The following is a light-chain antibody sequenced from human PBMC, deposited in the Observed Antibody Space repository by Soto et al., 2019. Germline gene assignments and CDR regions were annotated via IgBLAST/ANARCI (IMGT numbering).Light chain of an antibody. J-gene: IGKJ1*01. CDR2: DAS. Sequence: DIQMTQSPSTLSASVGDRVTITCRATQNIGTSLAWYQQTPGKAPKLLISDASTLESGVPSRFGGSGSGTEFTLSISSLLSNDLARYSRQASFWPWTLGQGTKV. V-gene: IGKV1-5*01. CDR3: QASFWPWT. CDR1: QNIGTS.